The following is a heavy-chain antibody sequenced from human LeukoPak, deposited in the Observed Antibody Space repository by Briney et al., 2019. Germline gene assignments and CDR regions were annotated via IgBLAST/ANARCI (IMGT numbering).Heavy chain of an antibody. CDR3: AKDPYGSSWSFDS. CDR1: GFTFSSYG. Sequence: PGGSLRLSCAASGFTFSSYGMHWVRQAPGKGLEWVAVISYDGSNKYYADSVKGRFTISGDNSKNTLYLQMNSLRAEDTAVYYCAKDPYGSSWSFDSWGQGTLVTVSS. D-gene: IGHD6-13*01. V-gene: IGHV3-30*18. CDR2: ISYDGSNK. J-gene: IGHJ4*02.